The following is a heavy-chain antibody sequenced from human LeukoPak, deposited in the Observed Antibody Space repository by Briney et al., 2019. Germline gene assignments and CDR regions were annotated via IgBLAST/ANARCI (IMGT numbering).Heavy chain of an antibody. CDR3: ARELRVLGATTGDFDY. J-gene: IGHJ4*02. D-gene: IGHD1-26*01. V-gene: IGHV4-61*08. Sequence: SETLSLTCTVSGGSISSGGYYWSWIRQPPGKGLEWIGYIYHTGSTNYNPSLKSRVTISVDTSKNQFSLKLSSVTAADTAVYYCARELRVLGATTGDFDYWGQGTLVTVSS. CDR1: GGSISSGGYY. CDR2: IYHTGST.